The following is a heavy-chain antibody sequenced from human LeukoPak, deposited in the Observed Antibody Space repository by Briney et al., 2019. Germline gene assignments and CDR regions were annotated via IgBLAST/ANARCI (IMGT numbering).Heavy chain of an antibody. Sequence: GESLKISCKGSGYSFTSYWIGWVRQMPGKGLEWMGIIYPGDSGTRYSPSFQGQVTISADKSISTAYLQWSSLKASDTAMYYCARHDGRGRYNWNFGDYWGQGTLVTVSS. V-gene: IGHV5-51*01. CDR3: ARHDGRGRYNWNFGDY. CDR2: IYPGDSGT. CDR1: GYSFTSYW. J-gene: IGHJ4*02. D-gene: IGHD1-7*01.